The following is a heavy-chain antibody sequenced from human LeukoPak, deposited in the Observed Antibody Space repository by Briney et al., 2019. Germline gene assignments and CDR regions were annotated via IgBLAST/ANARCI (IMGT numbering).Heavy chain of an antibody. CDR3: ARLFDS. Sequence: SETLSLTCTVSGGYISGSNYYWGWVRQPPGKGLEWIGKIYYRGNTYYSPSLQSRVSISVDTSKNQFSLKLRYVTAADTAVYFCARLFDSWGQGTLVTVSS. CDR2: IYYRGNT. J-gene: IGHJ4*02. V-gene: IGHV4-39*01. CDR1: GGYISGSNYY.